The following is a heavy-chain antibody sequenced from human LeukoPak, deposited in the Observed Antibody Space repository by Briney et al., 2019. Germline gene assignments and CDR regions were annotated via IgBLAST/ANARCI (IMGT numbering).Heavy chain of an antibody. J-gene: IGHJ4*02. D-gene: IGHD5-24*01. Sequence: PGGSLRLSCAASEFTFSSYGMNWVRQAPGKGLEWVSYISSSGTSIYYADSVKGRFTISRDNAKNSLFLQMNSLRAEDTAVYYCARASTVGYDYWGQGTLVTVSS. CDR3: ARASTVGYDY. CDR1: EFTFSSYG. CDR2: ISSSGTSI. V-gene: IGHV3-48*04.